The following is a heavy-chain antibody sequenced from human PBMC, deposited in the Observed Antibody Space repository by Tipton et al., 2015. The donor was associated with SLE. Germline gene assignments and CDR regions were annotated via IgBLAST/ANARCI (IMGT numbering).Heavy chain of an antibody. CDR1: GGSFSGYY. Sequence: TLSLTCAVYGGSFSGYYWSWIRQPPGKGLEWIGYIYGSGSTHYNPSLKSRVTISIDTSKNQFSLKLSSVTAADAAVYYCARDGRGRAFDIWGRGTMVTVSS. CDR3: ARDGRGRAFDI. J-gene: IGHJ3*02. CDR2: IYGSGST. D-gene: IGHD1-26*01. V-gene: IGHV4-59*01.